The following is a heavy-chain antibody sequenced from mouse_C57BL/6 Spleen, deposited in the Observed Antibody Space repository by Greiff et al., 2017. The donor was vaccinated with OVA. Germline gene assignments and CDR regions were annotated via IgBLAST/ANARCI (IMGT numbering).Heavy chain of an antibody. CDR1: GYTFTSYW. V-gene: IGHV1-55*01. CDR2: IYPGSGSP. D-gene: IGHD1-1*01. J-gene: IGHJ4*01. Sequence: QVQLQQPGAELVKPGASVKMSCKASGYTFTSYWITWVKQRPGQGLEWIGDIYPGSGSPNYNEKFKSKATLTVDTSSSTAYMQLSSLTSEDSAVYYCARSHYYGSSLYAMDYWGQGTSVTVSS. CDR3: ARSHYYGSSLYAMDY.